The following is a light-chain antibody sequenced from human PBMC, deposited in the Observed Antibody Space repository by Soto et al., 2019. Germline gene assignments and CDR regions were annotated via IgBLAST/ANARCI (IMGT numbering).Light chain of an antibody. CDR1: QSVRSTN. Sequence: EIVLTQSPGTLSLSPGETATLSCRASQSVRSTNLAWYQQKPGQTPRLVIYAASSRASGIPDRFSGTGSGTDFTLTISRLEPEDFAVYYCQQYGSSPLFTFVPGTRVDIK. CDR3: QQYGSSPLFT. J-gene: IGKJ3*01. V-gene: IGKV3-20*01. CDR2: AAS.